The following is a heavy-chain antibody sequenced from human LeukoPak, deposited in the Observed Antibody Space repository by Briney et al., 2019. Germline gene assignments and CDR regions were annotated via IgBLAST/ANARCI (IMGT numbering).Heavy chain of an antibody. Sequence: ASVKVSCKVSGFTLTELSMHWVRQAPGKGLEWMGGFDPENNEMVYAQKFQGRVTMTEDTSTDTGYMELSSLTSEDTAVYYCATLGYDYVWGSFRRYYFEHWGQGTLVTVSS. J-gene: IGHJ4*02. CDR3: ATLGYDYVWGSFRRYYFEH. D-gene: IGHD3-16*02. CDR1: GFTLTELS. V-gene: IGHV1-24*01. CDR2: FDPENNEM.